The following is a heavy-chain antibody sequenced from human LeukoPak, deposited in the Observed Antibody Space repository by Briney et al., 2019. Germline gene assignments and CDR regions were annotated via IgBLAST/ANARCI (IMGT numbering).Heavy chain of an antibody. CDR1: EFSVGSNY. V-gene: IGHV3-30*02. J-gene: IGHJ4*02. Sequence: GGSLRLSCAASEFSVGSNYMTWVRQAPGKGLEWVAFIRYDGSNKYYADSVKGRFTISRDNSKNTLYLQMNSLRAEDTAVYYCAKDRAILTGFIDYWGQGTLVTVSS. D-gene: IGHD3-9*01. CDR2: IRYDGSNK. CDR3: AKDRAILTGFIDY.